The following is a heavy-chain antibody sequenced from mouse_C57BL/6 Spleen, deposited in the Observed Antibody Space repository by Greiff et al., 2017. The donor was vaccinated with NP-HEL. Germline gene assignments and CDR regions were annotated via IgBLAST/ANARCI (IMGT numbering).Heavy chain of an antibody. CDR3: ARVLYDGYPSAWFAY. V-gene: IGHV1-52*01. D-gene: IGHD2-3*01. CDR2: IDPSDSET. Sequence: QVQLQQPGAELVRPGSSVKLSCKASGYTFTSYWMHWVKQRPIQGLEWIGNIDPSDSETHYNQKFKDKATLTVDKSSSTAYMQLSSLTSEDSAVYYCARVLYDGYPSAWFAYWGQGTLVTVSA. J-gene: IGHJ3*01. CDR1: GYTFTSYW.